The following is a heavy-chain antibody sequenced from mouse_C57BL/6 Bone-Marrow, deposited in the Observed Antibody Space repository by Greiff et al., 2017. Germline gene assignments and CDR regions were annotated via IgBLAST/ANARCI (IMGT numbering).Heavy chain of an antibody. CDR2: IYPRSGNT. CDR1: GYTFTSYG. CDR3: ARYYYGSSLRAY. D-gene: IGHD1-1*01. V-gene: IGHV1-81*01. Sequence: QVQLQQSGAELARPGASVKLSCKASGYTFTSYGISWVKQRTGQGLEWIGEIYPRSGNTYYNEKFKGKATLTADKSSSTAYMELRSLTSEDSAVYFCARYYYGSSLRAYWGQGTLVTVSA. J-gene: IGHJ3*01.